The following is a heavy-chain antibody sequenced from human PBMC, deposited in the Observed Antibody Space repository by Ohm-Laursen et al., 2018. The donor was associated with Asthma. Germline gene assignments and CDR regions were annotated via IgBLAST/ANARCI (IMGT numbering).Heavy chain of an antibody. CDR2: ISTASSFI. CDR3: AREIVRGHIWFDP. Sequence: SLRLSCAASGYTFSRYSIHWVRQIPGKGLEWVASISTASSFIYYADSVRGRFTISRDNAKNSLYLQMNSLRAEDTALYHCAREIVRGHIWFDPWGQGTLVTVSS. CDR1: GYTFSRYS. V-gene: IGHV3-21*04. D-gene: IGHD2/OR15-2a*01. J-gene: IGHJ5*02.